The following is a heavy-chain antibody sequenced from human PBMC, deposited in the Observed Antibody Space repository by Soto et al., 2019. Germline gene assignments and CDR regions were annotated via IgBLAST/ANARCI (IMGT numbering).Heavy chain of an antibody. CDR3: AKDLLVVGATPAYY. Sequence: QVQLVESGGGVVQPGRSLRLSCAASGFTFSSYGMHWVRQAPGKGLEWMAVISYDGSNKYYADSVKGRFTISRDNSKNTLYLQMNSLRAEDTAVYYCAKDLLVVGATPAYYWGQGTLVTVSS. D-gene: IGHD1-26*01. CDR1: GFTFSSYG. V-gene: IGHV3-30*18. CDR2: ISYDGSNK. J-gene: IGHJ4*02.